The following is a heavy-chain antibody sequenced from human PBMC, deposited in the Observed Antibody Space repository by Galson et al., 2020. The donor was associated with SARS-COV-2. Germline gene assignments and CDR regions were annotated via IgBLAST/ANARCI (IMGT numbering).Heavy chain of an antibody. CDR2: IFSNDEK. CDR3: ARSQRGVAMFGVVIIALDY. J-gene: IGHJ4*02. D-gene: IGHD3-3*01. V-gene: IGHV2-26*01. CDR1: GFSLSNARMG. Sequence: SAPTLMKPTEPLTLTCTVSGFSLSNARMGVSWIRQPTGKALEWLAHIFSNDEKSNSTSLKSRLTISKDTPKSQVDLTMTNMDPVDTSTYYGARSQRGVAMFGVVIIALDYGGQGTLVTVSS.